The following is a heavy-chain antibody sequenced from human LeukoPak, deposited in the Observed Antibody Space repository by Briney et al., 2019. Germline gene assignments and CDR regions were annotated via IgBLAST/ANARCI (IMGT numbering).Heavy chain of an antibody. CDR1: GYTFTGYY. Sequence: ASVKVSCKASGYTFTGYYMHWVRQAPGQGLEWMGWINPNSGGTNYAQKFQGRVTMTRDTPISTAYMELSRLRSDDTAVYYCARVKGPVAEKDIWGQGTMVTVSS. J-gene: IGHJ3*02. CDR2: INPNSGGT. V-gene: IGHV1-2*02. CDR3: ARVKGPVAEKDI.